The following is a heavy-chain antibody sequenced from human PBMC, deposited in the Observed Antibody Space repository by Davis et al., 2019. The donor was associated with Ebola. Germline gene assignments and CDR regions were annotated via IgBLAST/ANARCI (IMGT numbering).Heavy chain of an antibody. CDR1: GFTFSSYG. V-gene: IGHV3-30*03. Sequence: GESLKISCAASGFTFSSYGMHWVRQAPGKGLEWVAVISYDGSNKYYADSVKGRFTISRDNAKNTLYLQMNSLRAEDTAVYYCARDGKGGVVLDYWGQGTLVTVSS. CDR2: ISYDGSNK. D-gene: IGHD3-3*01. J-gene: IGHJ4*02. CDR3: ARDGKGGVVLDY.